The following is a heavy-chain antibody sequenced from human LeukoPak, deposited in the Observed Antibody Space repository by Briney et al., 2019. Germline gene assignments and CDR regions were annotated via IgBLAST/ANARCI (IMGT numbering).Heavy chain of an antibody. J-gene: IGHJ4*02. CDR3: ARDSRASPTPYDY. D-gene: IGHD2-2*01. V-gene: IGHV3-11*01. CDR1: GFTFSGYY. CDR2: ISSSGSTI. Sequence: GGSLRLSCAASGFTFSGYYMSWIRQAPGKGLEWVSYISSSGSTIYYADSVKGRFTISRDNAKNSLYLQMNSLRAEDTAVYYCARDSRASPTPYDYWGQGTLVTVSS.